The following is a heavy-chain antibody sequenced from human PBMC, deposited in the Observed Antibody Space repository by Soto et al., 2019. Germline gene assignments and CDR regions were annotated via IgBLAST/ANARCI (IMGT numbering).Heavy chain of an antibody. D-gene: IGHD3-10*01. Sequence: GGSLRLSCAASGFTFSSYSMNWVRQAPGKGLEWVSSISSSSSYIYYADSVKGRFTISRDDSKNTLYLQMNSLRPEDTAVYYCAKSPPSIQKFTMVRGVPQENYYYYYMDVWGKGTTVTVSS. CDR3: AKSPPSIQKFTMVRGVPQENYYYYYMDV. J-gene: IGHJ6*03. CDR1: GFTFSSYS. V-gene: IGHV3-21*01. CDR2: ISSSSSYI.